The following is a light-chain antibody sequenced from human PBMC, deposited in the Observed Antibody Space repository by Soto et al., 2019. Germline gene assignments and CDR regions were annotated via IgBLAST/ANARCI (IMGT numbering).Light chain of an antibody. V-gene: IGLV2-14*01. Sequence: QSALTQPASVSGSPGQSITISCTGTSSDVGGYNYVSWYQHHPGKAPKLIIFEVSNRPSGVSDRFSGSKSANTASLTISGLQAEDEADYYCSSYRSTRALVFGTGTKVNVL. CDR3: SSYRSTRALV. J-gene: IGLJ1*01. CDR2: EVS. CDR1: SSDVGGYNY.